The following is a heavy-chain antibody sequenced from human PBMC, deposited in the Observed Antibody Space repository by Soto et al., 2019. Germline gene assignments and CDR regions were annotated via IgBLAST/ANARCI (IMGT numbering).Heavy chain of an antibody. CDR1: GTSISSGYY. J-gene: IGHJ4*02. D-gene: IGHD3-22*01. CDR3: ARDRRGSGGCSYPLLDS. CDR2: IFQSGST. Sequence: SETLSLTCDVSGTSISSGYYGGWVRQPPGMGLESIGSIFQSGSTYYNPAIKTQVTISVATSKTQFSLKLTTLTAADTAVYYCARDRRGSGGCSYPLLDSWGQGSLVTVSS. V-gene: IGHV4-38-2*02.